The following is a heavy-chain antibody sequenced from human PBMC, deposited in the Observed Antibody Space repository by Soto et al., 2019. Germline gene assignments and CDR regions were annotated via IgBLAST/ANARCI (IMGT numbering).Heavy chain of an antibody. CDR1: GYSFTNYY. V-gene: IGHV1-46*03. CDR2: IHPNGGGT. Sequence: QVQLVQSGAEVKKPGASVKVSCKASGYSFTNYYMHWVRQAPGQGLGYMGVIHPNGGGTSYAQKFQGKVIITNDTHKGIVYMELSRLRYEETAVYCRPRTFISGQDGFDLWGQGTLVTVSS. CDR3: PRTFISGQDGFDL. J-gene: IGHJ4*02. D-gene: IGHD6-25*01.